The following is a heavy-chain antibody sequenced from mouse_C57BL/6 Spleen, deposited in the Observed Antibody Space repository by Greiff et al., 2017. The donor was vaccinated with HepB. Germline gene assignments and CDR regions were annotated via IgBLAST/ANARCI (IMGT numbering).Heavy chain of an antibody. CDR3: ARAGLRRDYAMDY. J-gene: IGHJ4*01. CDR2: ISYDGSN. Sequence: DVKLQESGPGLVKPSQSLSLTCSVTGYSITSGYYWNWIRQFPGNKLEWMGYISYDGSNNYNPSLKNRISITRSTSKNQFFLKLNSVTTEDTATYYCARAGLRRDYAMDYWGQGTSVTVSS. D-gene: IGHD2-4*01. CDR1: GYSITSGYY. V-gene: IGHV3-6*01.